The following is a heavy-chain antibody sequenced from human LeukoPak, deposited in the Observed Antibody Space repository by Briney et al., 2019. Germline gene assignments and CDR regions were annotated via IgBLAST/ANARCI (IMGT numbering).Heavy chain of an antibody. CDR2: IYYSGST. CDR1: GGSISSSSYY. V-gene: IGHV4-39*01. Sequence: SETLSLTCTVSGGSISSSSYYWGWIRQPPGKGLEWIGSIYYSGSTYYNPSLKSRVTISVDTSKNQFSLKLSSVTAADTAVYYCARQQLEVDYYYYYMDVWGKGTTVTVSS. CDR3: ARQQLEVDYYYYYMDV. D-gene: IGHD1-1*01. J-gene: IGHJ6*03.